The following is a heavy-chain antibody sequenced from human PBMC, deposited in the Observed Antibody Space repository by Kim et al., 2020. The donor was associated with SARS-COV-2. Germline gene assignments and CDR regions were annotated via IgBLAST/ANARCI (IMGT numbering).Heavy chain of an antibody. V-gene: IGHV1-69*13. CDR1: GGTFSSYA. CDR2: IIPIFGTA. D-gene: IGHD5-18*01. J-gene: IGHJ6*02. Sequence: SVKVSCKASGGTFSSYAISWVRQAPGQGLEWMGGIIPIFGTANYAQKFQGRVTITADESTSTAYMELSSLRSEDTAVYYCARGKVYSYGFGDYYYGMDVWGQGTTVTVSS. CDR3: ARGKVYSYGFGDYYYGMDV.